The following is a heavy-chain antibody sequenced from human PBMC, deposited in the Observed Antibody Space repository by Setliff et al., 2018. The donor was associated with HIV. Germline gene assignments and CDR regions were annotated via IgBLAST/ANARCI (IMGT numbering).Heavy chain of an antibody. CDR2: IYYDGRT. CDR3: AKQVSGYFDY. J-gene: IGHJ4*02. CDR1: GGSIRTGAYY. V-gene: IGHV4-39*01. D-gene: IGHD3-10*01. Sequence: PSGTLSLTCTVSGGSIRTGAYYWGWIRQPPGKGLEWIGSIYYDGRTFYKPSLKSRLTMSRDNSKNTLFLVLTSLRPEDTAVYYCAKQVSGYFDYWGQGALVTVSS.